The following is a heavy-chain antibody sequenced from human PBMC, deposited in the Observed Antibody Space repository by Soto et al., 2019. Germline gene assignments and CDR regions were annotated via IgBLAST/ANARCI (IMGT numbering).Heavy chain of an antibody. Sequence: QVQLVQSGAEVKKPGSSVKVSCKTSGGTFSSYTISWVRQAPGQGLEWMGGFIPLFRPATYAQKFQGRVTIIADKSTNTAYMELSGLGFEDTAVYYCARDCGSTNCFDMDVWGQGTTVTVSS. D-gene: IGHD2-2*01. CDR2: FIPLFRPA. CDR3: ARDCGSTNCFDMDV. CDR1: GGTFSSYT. J-gene: IGHJ6*02. V-gene: IGHV1-69*06.